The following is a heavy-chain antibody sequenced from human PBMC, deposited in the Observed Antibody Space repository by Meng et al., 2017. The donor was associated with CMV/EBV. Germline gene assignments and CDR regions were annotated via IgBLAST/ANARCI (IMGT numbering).Heavy chain of an antibody. Sequence: GESLKISCAASGFTVSRHYMSWVRQAPGKGLEWVSVIYSGGSTYYADSVKGRFTISRDNSKNTLYLQMNSLRAEDTAVYYCARDVGTHDYDFWSGPWQSYGMDVWGQGTTVTVSS. J-gene: IGHJ6*02. D-gene: IGHD3-3*01. CDR3: ARDVGTHDYDFWSGPWQSYGMDV. CDR1: GFTVSRHY. V-gene: IGHV3-66*02. CDR2: IYSGGST.